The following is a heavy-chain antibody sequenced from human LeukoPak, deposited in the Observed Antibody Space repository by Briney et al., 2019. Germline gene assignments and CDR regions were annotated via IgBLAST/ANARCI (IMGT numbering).Heavy chain of an antibody. CDR2: INPNSGGT. J-gene: IGHJ4*02. D-gene: IGHD6-13*01. V-gene: IGHV1-2*02. Sequence: ASVKVSCKASGGTFSSYAISWVRQAPGQGLEWMGWINPNSGGTNYAQKFQGRVTMTRDTSISTAYMELSRLRSDDTAVYYCARDRAAAADYWGQGTLVTVSS. CDR3: ARDRAAAADY. CDR1: GGTFSSYA.